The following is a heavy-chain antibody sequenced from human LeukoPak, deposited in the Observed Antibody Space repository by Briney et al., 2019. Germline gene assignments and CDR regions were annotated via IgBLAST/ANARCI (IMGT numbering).Heavy chain of an antibody. J-gene: IGHJ1*01. Sequence: ASVKVSCKASGSTFSSYAISWVRQAPGQGLEWMGGISPIFGTANYAQKFQGRVTITADESTSTAYMELSSLRSEDTAVYYCARESDSSSSSGYWGQGTLVTVSS. D-gene: IGHD6-6*01. V-gene: IGHV1-69*01. CDR3: ARESDSSSSSGY. CDR1: GSTFSSYA. CDR2: ISPIFGTA.